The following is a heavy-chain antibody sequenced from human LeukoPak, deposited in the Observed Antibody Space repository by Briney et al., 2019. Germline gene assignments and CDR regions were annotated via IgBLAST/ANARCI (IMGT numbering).Heavy chain of an antibody. V-gene: IGHV4-34*01. CDR3: ARRRDYYDSSGCGY. CDR2: INHSGST. D-gene: IGHD3-22*01. Sequence: SETLSLTCAVYGGSFSGYYWSWIRQPPGKGLEWIGEINHSGSTNYNPSLKSRVTISVDTSQNQFSLKLSSVTAADTAVYYCARRRDYYDSSGCGYWGQGTLVTVSS. CDR1: GGSFSGYY. J-gene: IGHJ4*02.